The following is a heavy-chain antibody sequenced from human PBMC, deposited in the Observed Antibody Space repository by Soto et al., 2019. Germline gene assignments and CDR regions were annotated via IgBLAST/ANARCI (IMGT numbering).Heavy chain of an antibody. V-gene: IGHV4-61*01. Sequence: SESLSLTCTVSGGSVSSGSYYWSWIRQPPGKGLEWIGYIYYSGSTNYNPSLKSRVTISVDTSKNQFSLKLSSVTAADTAVYYCARGPYYDILTGYYPHFDYWGQGTLVTVSS. CDR1: GGSVSSGSYY. J-gene: IGHJ4*02. CDR3: ARGPYYDILTGYYPHFDY. D-gene: IGHD3-9*01. CDR2: IYYSGST.